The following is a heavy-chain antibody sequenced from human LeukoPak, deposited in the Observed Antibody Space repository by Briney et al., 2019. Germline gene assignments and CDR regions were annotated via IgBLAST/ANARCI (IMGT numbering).Heavy chain of an antibody. Sequence: PSETLSLTCTVSGGSISGRSYYWGWIRQPPGRGLEWIASMYYRGSTYYNPSLKSRVIISVDMSKNQFSLKLSSVTAADTAVYYCARGVGSGYTDYWGQGALVTVSS. J-gene: IGHJ4*02. CDR2: MYYRGST. CDR3: ARGVGSGYTDY. CDR1: GGSISGRSYY. V-gene: IGHV4-39*07. D-gene: IGHD3-22*01.